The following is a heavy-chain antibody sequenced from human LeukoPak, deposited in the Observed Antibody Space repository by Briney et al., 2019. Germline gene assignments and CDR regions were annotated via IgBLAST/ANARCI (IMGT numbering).Heavy chain of an antibody. CDR2: IKQDGSEK. CDR3: AKRIRRDSMVRGVTVDY. CDR1: GFTFSSYW. J-gene: IGHJ4*02. D-gene: IGHD3-10*01. Sequence: GGSLRLSCAASGFTFSSYWMSRVRQAPGKGLEWVANIKQDGSEKYYVDSVKGRFTISRDNAKNSLYLQMNSLRAEDTAVYYCAKRIRRDSMVRGVTVDYWGQGTLVTVSS. V-gene: IGHV3-7*03.